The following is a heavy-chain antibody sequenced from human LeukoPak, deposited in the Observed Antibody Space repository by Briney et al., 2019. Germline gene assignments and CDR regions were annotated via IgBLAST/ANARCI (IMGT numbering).Heavy chain of an antibody. J-gene: IGHJ6*03. Sequence: SETLSLTCTVSGGSISSGSYYWSWIRQPAGKGLEWIGRIYTSGSTNYNPSLKSRVTISVDTSKNQFSLKLSSVTAADTAVYYCARDSFADYYYYMDVWGKGTTVTISS. CDR1: GGSISSGSYY. CDR2: IYTSGST. V-gene: IGHV4-61*02. CDR3: ARDSFADYYYYMDV.